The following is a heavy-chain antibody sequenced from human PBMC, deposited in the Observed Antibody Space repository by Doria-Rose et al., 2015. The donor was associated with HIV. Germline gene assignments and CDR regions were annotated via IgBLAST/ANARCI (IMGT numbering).Heavy chain of an antibody. V-gene: IGHV2-26*01. CDR2: IFSDDER. CDR3: ARIKSSRWYHKYYFDF. J-gene: IGHJ4*02. Sequence: QITLKESGPVLVKPTETLTLTCTVSGVSLSSPGMGVSWIRQPPGKALEWLADIFSDDERSYKTSLKSRLTISRVTSKSQVVLTMTDMDPVDTATYYCARIKSSRWYHKYYFDFWGQGTLVIASA. D-gene: IGHD6-13*01. CDR1: GVSLSSPGMG.